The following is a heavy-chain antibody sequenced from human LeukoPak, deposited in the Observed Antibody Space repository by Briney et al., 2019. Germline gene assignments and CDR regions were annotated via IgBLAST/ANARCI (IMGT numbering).Heavy chain of an antibody. V-gene: IGHV4-59*01. Sequence: TSETLSLTCTVSGGSTNTYYWSWIRQPPGKGLEWIGFIYYSGSTNYNPSLKSRVTISLDTSKNQFSLKLSSVTAADTAVYYCARRAWWLRFYFDYWGQGTLVTVSS. D-gene: IGHD5-12*01. CDR2: IYYSGST. CDR3: ARRAWWLRFYFDY. J-gene: IGHJ4*02. CDR1: GGSTNTYY.